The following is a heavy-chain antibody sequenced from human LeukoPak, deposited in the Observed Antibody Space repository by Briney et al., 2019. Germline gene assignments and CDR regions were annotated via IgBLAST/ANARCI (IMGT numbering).Heavy chain of an antibody. J-gene: IGHJ4*02. D-gene: IGHD6-13*01. CDR3: ARQVASSSWYRDY. CDR2: IYYSGST. V-gene: IGHV4-39*01. Sequence: SETLSLTCTVSGGSISSSSYYWGWIRQPPGKGLEWIGSIYYSGSTYYNPSLKSRVTISVDTSKNQFSLKLSSVTAADTAVYYCARQVASSSWYRDYWGQGTLVTVSS. CDR1: GGSISSSSYY.